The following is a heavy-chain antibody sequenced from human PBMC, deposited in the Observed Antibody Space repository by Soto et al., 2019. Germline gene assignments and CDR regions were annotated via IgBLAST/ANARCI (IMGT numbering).Heavy chain of an antibody. J-gene: IGHJ6*03. Sequence: SETLSLTCTVSGGSISTYHWIWIRQPPGKGLEWVGYISYSGNTNYNPSLKSRVTISVDTSKNQFSLKLTSVTASDTAVYYCARDYYYYMDVWGKGTTVTVSS. CDR2: ISYSGNT. CDR1: GGSISTYH. CDR3: ARDYYYYMDV. V-gene: IGHV4-59*01.